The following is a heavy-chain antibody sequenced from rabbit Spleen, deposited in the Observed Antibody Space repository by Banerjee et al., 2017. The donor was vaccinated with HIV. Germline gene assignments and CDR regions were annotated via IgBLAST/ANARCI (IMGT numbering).Heavy chain of an antibody. CDR2: IAGSGSGFT. D-gene: IGHD8-1*01. J-gene: IGHJ6*01. V-gene: IGHV1S45*01. CDR3: ARDTGSSFSSYGMDL. Sequence: QEQLVESGGGLVQPEGSLTLTCTASGFSFSSSDYMCWVRQAPGKGLEWISCIAGSGSGFTYSATWATGRFTISKTSSTTVTLQMTSLTVADTATYFCARDTGSSFSSYGMDLWGQGTLVTVS. CDR1: GFSFSSSDY.